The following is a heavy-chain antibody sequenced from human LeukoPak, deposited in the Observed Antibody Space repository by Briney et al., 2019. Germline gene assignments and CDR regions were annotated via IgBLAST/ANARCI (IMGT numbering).Heavy chain of an antibody. V-gene: IGHV4-59*01. D-gene: IGHD4/OR15-4a*01. CDR1: GGSISSYY. CDR2: MYYSGSA. J-gene: IGHJ4*02. Sequence: SETLSLTCSVSGGSISSYYWSWIRQPPGKGLEWIGYMYYSGSANYNPTLKSRVTMSVDTSKNHFSLNLTSVTAADTAVYYCARGGTQLTFPVWGQGTLVTVSS. CDR3: ARGGTQLTFPV.